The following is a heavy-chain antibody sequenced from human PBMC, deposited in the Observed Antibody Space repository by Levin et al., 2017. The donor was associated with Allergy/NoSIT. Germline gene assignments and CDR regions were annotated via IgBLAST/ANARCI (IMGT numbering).Heavy chain of an antibody. V-gene: IGHV3-23*01. CDR3: AKIGVIGQWYFDL. Sequence: GGSLRLSCAASGFPFSRHGMSWVRQTPEKGLEWVSSISSGGDLTYYADSVKGRFTISRDNSMNTLYLQINSLRVEDTAVYYCAKIGVIGQWYFDLWGRGTLVTVSS. D-gene: IGHD2-21*01. CDR1: GFPFSRHG. J-gene: IGHJ2*01. CDR2: ISSGGDLT.